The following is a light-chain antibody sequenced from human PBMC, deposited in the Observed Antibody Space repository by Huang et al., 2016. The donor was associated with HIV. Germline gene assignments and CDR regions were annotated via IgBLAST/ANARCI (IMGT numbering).Light chain of an antibody. CDR2: GAS. J-gene: IGKJ1*01. CDR3: LHYNNWPPWT. Sequence: IVMTQSPVTLSVSPGERATLSCRASAGVSNNVAWYQQRPGQTPRLLIHGASTRHTGVPAKFSGRWSGTEFTLTITNLQPEDSAVYYCLHYNNWPPWTFGPGTQVEI. CDR1: AGVSNN. V-gene: IGKV3D-15*01.